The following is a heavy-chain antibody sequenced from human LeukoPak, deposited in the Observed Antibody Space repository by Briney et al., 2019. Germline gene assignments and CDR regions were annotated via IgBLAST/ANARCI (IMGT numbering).Heavy chain of an antibody. CDR2: ISWNSGSI. D-gene: IGHD3-3*01. CDR1: GFTFDDYA. Sequence: PGGSLRLSCAASGFTFDDYAMHWVRQAPGKGLEWVSGISWNSGSIGYADSVKGRFTISRDNAKNSLYLQMNSLRAEDTALYYCAKDQGGHYDLWSGYSGYPRNWFDPWGQGTLVTVSS. V-gene: IGHV3-9*01. J-gene: IGHJ5*02. CDR3: AKDQGGHYDLWSGYSGYPRNWFDP.